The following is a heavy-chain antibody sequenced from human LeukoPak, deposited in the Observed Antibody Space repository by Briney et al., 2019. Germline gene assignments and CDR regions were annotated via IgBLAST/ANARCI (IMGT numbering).Heavy chain of an antibody. CDR2: IYTSGST. CDR1: GGSISSYY. J-gene: IGHJ6*03. CDR3: ARGGGGSYSYYYYYMDV. V-gene: IGHV4-4*07. D-gene: IGHD1-26*01. Sequence: SETLSLTCTVSGGSISSYYWSWIRQPAGKGLEWIGRIYTSGSTNYNPSLKSRVTMSVDTSKNQFSLKLSSVTAADTAVYYSARGGGGSYSYYYYYMDVWGKGTTVTISS.